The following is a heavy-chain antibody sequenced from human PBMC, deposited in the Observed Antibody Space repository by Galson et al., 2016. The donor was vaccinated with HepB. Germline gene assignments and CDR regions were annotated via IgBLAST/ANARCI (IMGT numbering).Heavy chain of an antibody. CDR2: IYYGGTT. J-gene: IGHJ3*02. Sequence: SETLSLTCTVSGGSMISYYWSWIRQPPGKGLEWIGYIYYGGTTNYNPSLNSRVIISVATLKNQFSLKLSSVAAADTAVYYCAKQYKWNRRAPFDIWGQGTMVTVSS. CDR1: GGSMISYY. D-gene: IGHD1-20*01. CDR3: AKQYKWNRRAPFDI. V-gene: IGHV4-59*08.